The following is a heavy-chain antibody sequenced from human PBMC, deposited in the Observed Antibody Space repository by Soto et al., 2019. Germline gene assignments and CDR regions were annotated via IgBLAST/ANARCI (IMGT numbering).Heavy chain of an antibody. J-gene: IGHJ4*02. V-gene: IGHV3-11*06. Sequence: GSLRLSCAASGFTFSDHYMSWIRQAPGKGLEWIGYSSNSGSFTRYADSVKGRFSISRDNAKNSLYLQINSLRGDDTAIYYCVRSGDNYNLLDYWVQGTTVIVSS. CDR1: GFTFSDHY. CDR2: SSNSGSFT. CDR3: VRSGDNYNLLDY. D-gene: IGHD1-1*01.